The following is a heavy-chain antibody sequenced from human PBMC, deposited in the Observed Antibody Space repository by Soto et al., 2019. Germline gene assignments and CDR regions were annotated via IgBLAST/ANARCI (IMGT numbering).Heavy chain of an antibody. V-gene: IGHV4-34*01. CDR3: ARGRREKDY. Sequence: SETLSLTCAVYGGSFSGYYWSWIRQPPGKGLEWIGEINHSGSTNYNPSLKSRVTISVGTSKNQFSLKLSSVTAADTAVYYCARGRREKDYWGQGTLVTVSS. CDR2: INHSGST. CDR1: GGSFSGYY. D-gene: IGHD1-26*01. J-gene: IGHJ4*02.